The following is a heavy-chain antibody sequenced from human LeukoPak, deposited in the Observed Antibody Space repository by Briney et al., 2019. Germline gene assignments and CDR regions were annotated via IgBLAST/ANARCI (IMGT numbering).Heavy chain of an antibody. CDR1: GGSISSSSYY. CDR3: ARVLVGYGRLDY. J-gene: IGHJ4*02. V-gene: IGHV4-39*07. D-gene: IGHD5-12*01. Sequence: SETLSLTCTVSGGSISSSSYYWGWIRQPPGKGLEWIGSIYYSGSTYYNPSLKSRVTISVDTSKNQFSLQLNSVTPEDTAVYYCARVLVGYGRLDYWGQGTLVTVSS. CDR2: IYYSGST.